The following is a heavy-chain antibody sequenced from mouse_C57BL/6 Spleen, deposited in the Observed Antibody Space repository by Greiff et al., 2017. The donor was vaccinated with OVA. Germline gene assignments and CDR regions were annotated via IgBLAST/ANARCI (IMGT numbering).Heavy chain of an antibody. J-gene: IGHJ1*03. CDR3: ARDDGYWYFDV. CDR1: GYAFSSYW. CDR2: IYPGDGDT. Sequence: VQLVESGAELVKPGASVKISCKASGYAFSSYWMNWVKQRPGKGLEWIGQIYPGDGDTNYNGKFKGKATLTADKSSSTAYMQLSSLTSEDSAVYFCARDDGYWYFDVWGTGTTVTVSS. D-gene: IGHD2-3*01. V-gene: IGHV1-80*01.